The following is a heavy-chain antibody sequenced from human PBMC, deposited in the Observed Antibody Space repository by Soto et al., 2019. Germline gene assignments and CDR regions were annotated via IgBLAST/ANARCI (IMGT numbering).Heavy chain of an antibody. D-gene: IGHD5-12*01. CDR3: AKDQRWLQSTFDY. J-gene: IGHJ4*02. CDR1: GYTFTSYY. Sequence: ASVKFSCKASGYTFTSYYMHWVRQAPGQGLECMGIINRSGGGASDXXKVQGRVXXTGDGSTSTVXMELSXVRSEDTAVFYCAKDQRWLQSTFDYWRQGTQVTVSS. CDR2: INRSGGGA. V-gene: IGHV1-46*01.